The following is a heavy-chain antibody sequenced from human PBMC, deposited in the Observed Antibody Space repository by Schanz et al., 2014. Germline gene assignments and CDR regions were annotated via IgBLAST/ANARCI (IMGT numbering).Heavy chain of an antibody. J-gene: IGHJ4*02. D-gene: IGHD1-1*01. CDR2: ISSSSSTI. CDR3: ARDRRNADLDY. V-gene: IGHV3-48*01. Sequence: EVQLVESGGGLVQPGGSLRLSCSASGFTFSIYAMHWVRQAPGKGLEWVAYISSSSSTIHYADSVKGRFTISRDNAKNSLYLQMDSLRAEDTAVYYCARDRRNADLDYWGQGTLVTVSS. CDR1: GFTFSIYA.